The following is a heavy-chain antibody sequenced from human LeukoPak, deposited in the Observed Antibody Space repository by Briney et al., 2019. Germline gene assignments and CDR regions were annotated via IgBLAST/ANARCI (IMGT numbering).Heavy chain of an antibody. CDR1: GYTFTSYG. J-gene: IGHJ6*03. D-gene: IGHD2-2*01. CDR2: ISGYNGNT. Sequence: ASVNVSCMASGYTFTSYGISWVRQAPGQGLEWVGWISGYNGNTYYAQKLQGRVTITTDTSTSTASMELRSPRSDDTPVYYCARVVVMTPRSLGYCSSTSCPNYYYYMDVWGKGTTVTISS. CDR3: ARVVVMTPRSLGYCSSTSCPNYYYYMDV. V-gene: IGHV1-18*01.